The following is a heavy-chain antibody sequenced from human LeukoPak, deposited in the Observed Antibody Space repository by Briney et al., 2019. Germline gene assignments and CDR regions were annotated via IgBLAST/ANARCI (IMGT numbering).Heavy chain of an antibody. V-gene: IGHV4-4*07. CDR1: GGSISSYY. D-gene: IGHD3-10*01. Sequence: MPSETLSLTCTVSGGSISSYYWSWIRQPAGKGLEWIGRIYTSGSTNYNPSLRSRLTISLDTSNNQFSLKLSSLTAADTALYYCARLEGNYWYFDSWGQGTLVTVSS. CDR2: IYTSGST. CDR3: ARLEGNYWYFDS. J-gene: IGHJ4*02.